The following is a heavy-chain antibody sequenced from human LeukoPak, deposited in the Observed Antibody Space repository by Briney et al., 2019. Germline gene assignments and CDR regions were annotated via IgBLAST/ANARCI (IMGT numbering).Heavy chain of an antibody. J-gene: IGHJ4*02. CDR1: GFTFSSYS. Sequence: GGSLRLSCAASGFTFSSYSMNWVRQAPGKGLEWVSSISSSSSYIYYADSVKGRFTISRDNAKNSLYLQMNSLRAEDTAVYYCARGYGDYGTYYFDYWGQGTLVTVSS. CDR2: ISSSSSYI. CDR3: ARGYGDYGTYYFDY. D-gene: IGHD4-17*01. V-gene: IGHV3-21*01.